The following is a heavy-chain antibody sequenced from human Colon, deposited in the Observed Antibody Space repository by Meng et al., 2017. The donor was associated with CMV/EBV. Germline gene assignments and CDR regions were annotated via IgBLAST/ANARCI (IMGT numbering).Heavy chain of an antibody. V-gene: IGHV3-23*03. CDR3: AKHLGVVVYYYYGMDV. J-gene: IGHJ6*02. Sequence: GESLKISCAASGFTFSNYIMSWVRQAPGKGLEWVSIIFSGGTNTYYADSVKGRFTISRDNSKNTLYLQMNSPRAEDTAVYYCAKHLGVVVYYYYGMDVWGQGTTVTVSS. CDR1: GFTFSNYI. D-gene: IGHD3-22*01. CDR2: IFSGGTNT.